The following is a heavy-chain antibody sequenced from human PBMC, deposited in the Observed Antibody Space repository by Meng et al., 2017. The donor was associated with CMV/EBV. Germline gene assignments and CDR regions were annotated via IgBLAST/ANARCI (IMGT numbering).Heavy chain of an antibody. D-gene: IGHD2-15*01. V-gene: IGHV4-39*07. CDR3: ARGNGCSGGSCYGAGGFDI. J-gene: IGHJ3*02. CDR1: GGSISSSSYY. CDR2: IYYSGST. Sequence: SETLSLTCTVSGGSISSSSYYWGWIRQPPGKGLEWIGSIYYSGSTYYNPSLKSRVTISVDTSKNQFSLKLSSVTAADTAVYYCARGNGCSGGSCYGAGGFDIWGQGTTVTVSS.